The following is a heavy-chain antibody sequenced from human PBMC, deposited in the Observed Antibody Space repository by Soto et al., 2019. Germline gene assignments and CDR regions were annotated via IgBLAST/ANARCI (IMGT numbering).Heavy chain of an antibody. CDR1: GGSIRIYY. J-gene: IGHJ4*02. D-gene: IGHD3-16*02. CDR3: ARGDKVSLYPQLDY. V-gene: IGHV4-59*08. Sequence: PSGTLDITCTASGGSIRIYYWGWIRKPPGKGLEWIGYIYYSGSTNYNPSLKSRVTISVDTSKNQFSLKLSSVTAADTAVFYCARGDKVSLYPQLDYWGQGTPVTGSS. CDR2: IYYSGST.